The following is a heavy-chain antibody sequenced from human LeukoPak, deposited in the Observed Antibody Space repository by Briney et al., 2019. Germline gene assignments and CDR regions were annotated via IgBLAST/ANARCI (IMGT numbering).Heavy chain of an antibody. J-gene: IGHJ3*02. D-gene: IGHD3-22*01. CDR2: ISWNSGSI. V-gene: IGHV3-9*01. CDR3: AKEWDSSGYYLSSAFDI. CDR1: GFTFDDYA. Sequence: GRSLRLSCAASGFTFDDYAMHWVRQAPGKGLELVSGISWNSGSIGYADSVKGRFTISRDNAKNSLYLQMNSLRAEDTALYYCAKEWDSSGYYLSSAFDIWGQGTMVTVSS.